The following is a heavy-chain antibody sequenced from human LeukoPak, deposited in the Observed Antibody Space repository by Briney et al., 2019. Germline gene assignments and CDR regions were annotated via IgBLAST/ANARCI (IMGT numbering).Heavy chain of an antibody. CDR2: IYYSGST. CDR1: GGSISSGGYY. V-gene: IGHV4-31*03. Sequence: SQTLSLTCTVSGGSISSGGYYWSWICQHPGKGLEWIGYIYYSGSTYYNPSLKSRVTISVDTSKNQFSLKLSSVTAADTAVYYCARTNGIAVAGFDYWGRGTLVTVSS. CDR3: ARTNGIAVAGFDY. J-gene: IGHJ4*02. D-gene: IGHD6-19*01.